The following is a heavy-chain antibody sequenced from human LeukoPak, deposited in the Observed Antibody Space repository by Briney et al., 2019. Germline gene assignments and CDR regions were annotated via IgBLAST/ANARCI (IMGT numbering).Heavy chain of an antibody. CDR2: ISAYNGNT. CDR1: GYTFTSYG. D-gene: IGHD3-10*01. V-gene: IGHV1-18*01. J-gene: IGHJ4*02. Sequence: ASVKVSCKASGYTFTSYGISWVRQAPGQGLEWMGWISAYNGNTNYAQKLQGRVTMTTDTSTSTAYMELRSLRSEDTAVYYCARDGFGELLYYFDYWGQGTLVTVSS. CDR3: ARDGFGELLYYFDY.